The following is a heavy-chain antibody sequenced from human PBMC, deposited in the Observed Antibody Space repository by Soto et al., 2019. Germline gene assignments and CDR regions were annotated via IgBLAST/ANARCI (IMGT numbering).Heavy chain of an antibody. Sequence: SVKVSCKASGFTFTSSAVQWVRQARGQRLEWIGWIVVGSGNTNYAQKFQERVTITRDMSTSTAYMELSSLRSEDTAVYYCAALKRGRYGMDVWRQRTTVTVSS. CDR2: IVVGSGNT. CDR1: GFTFTSSA. D-gene: IGHD3-10*01. CDR3: AALKRGRYGMDV. V-gene: IGHV1-58*01. J-gene: IGHJ6*02.